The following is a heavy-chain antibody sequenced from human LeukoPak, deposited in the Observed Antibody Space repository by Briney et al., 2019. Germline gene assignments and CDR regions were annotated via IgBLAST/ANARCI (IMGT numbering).Heavy chain of an antibody. CDR3: ARGDSGDYNY. CDR2: ISPKNGVT. V-gene: IGHV1-2*02. Sequence: SVTVSYMPLVYTFTHHYFLRLRQAPGQPREGMGWISPKNGVTNYAQKFQGRVTMTRDTSISTVYMELSRLTSDDTAVYYCARGDSGDYNYWGQGTLVTVSS. D-gene: IGHD4-17*01. CDR1: VYTFTHHY. J-gene: IGHJ4*02.